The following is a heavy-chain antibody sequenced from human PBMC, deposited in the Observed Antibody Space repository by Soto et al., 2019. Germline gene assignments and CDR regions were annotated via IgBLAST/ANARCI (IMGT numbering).Heavy chain of an antibody. Sequence: EVQLLESGGGLVQPGGSLRLSCAASGFPFSTSGMLWVRQPLGEGLEWVSAIGPNPVNTNYRDSVKGRFTISRDNSRNTVFLQMSALRAEDTALYYCATARHCSSDACPAAEWGQGTLITVSS. CDR2: IGPNPVNT. CDR3: ATARHCSSDACPAAE. D-gene: IGHD2-2*01. CDR1: GFPFSTSG. V-gene: IGHV3-23*01. J-gene: IGHJ4*02.